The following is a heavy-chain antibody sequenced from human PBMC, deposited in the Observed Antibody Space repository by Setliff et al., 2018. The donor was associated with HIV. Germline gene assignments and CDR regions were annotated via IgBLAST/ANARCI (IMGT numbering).Heavy chain of an antibody. J-gene: IGHJ4*02. CDR1: GYTFTSYY. V-gene: IGHV1-46*03. D-gene: IGHD6-19*01. CDR3: ARAHSSGGPGGNYFDS. Sequence: ASVKVSCKASGYTFTSYYMHWVRQAPGQGLEWMGIINPSGGSTSYAQKFQGRVTMTRDTSTSTVYMELSSLRSEDTAVYYCARAHSSGGPGGNYFDSWGQGTLVTVSS. CDR2: INPSGGST.